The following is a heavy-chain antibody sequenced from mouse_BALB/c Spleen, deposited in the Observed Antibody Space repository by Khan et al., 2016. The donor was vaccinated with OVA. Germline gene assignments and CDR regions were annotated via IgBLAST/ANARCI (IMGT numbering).Heavy chain of an antibody. CDR2: IFPGTGNT. J-gene: IGHJ3*01. CDR3: ARGYFGNYEFAY. CDR1: GYTFTSYW. D-gene: IGHD2-1*01. Sequence: QVQLQQSGAELVKPGASVKLSCKTSGYTFTSYWIQWVKQRPGQGLGWIGQIFPGTGNTYYNENFKGKAKLTIDTSSTTAYMHPSSLTSEDSAVYFCARGYFGNYEFAYWGHGTMFTVSA. V-gene: IGHV1S132*01.